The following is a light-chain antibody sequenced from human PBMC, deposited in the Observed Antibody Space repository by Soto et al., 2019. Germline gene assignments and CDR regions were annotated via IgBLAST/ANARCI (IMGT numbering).Light chain of an antibody. V-gene: IGKV1-8*01. CDR2: AAS. Sequence: AIRMTQSPSSFSASTGDRVTITCRASQGISSYLAWYQQKPGKAPKLLIYAASTLQSGVPSRFSGSGSGTDFTLTISCLQSEDFATYYCQQYYSYPQTFGQATKVDIK. J-gene: IGKJ1*01. CDR3: QQYYSYPQT. CDR1: QGISSY.